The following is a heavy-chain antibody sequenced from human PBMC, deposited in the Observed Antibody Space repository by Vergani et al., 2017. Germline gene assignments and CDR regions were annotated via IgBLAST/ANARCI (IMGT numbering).Heavy chain of an antibody. CDR1: GFMFSNYW. D-gene: IGHD4-17*01. J-gene: IGHJ4*02. CDR3: AKEAIVDYGFYFDH. Sequence: EVQLVESGGGLVQPGGSLRLSCAASGFMFSNYWMNWVRQAPGKGLEWVANIKQDGSEKYYVDSVRGRFTISRDNAKNSLYLQMNSLRAEDTAVYHCAKEAIVDYGFYFDHWGQGVLVTVSS. V-gene: IGHV3-7*01. CDR2: IKQDGSEK.